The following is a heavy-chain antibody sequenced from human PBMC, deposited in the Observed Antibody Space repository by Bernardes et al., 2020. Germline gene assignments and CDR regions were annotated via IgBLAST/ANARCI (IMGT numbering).Heavy chain of an antibody. CDR1: GGSISSGGYY. CDR2: IDDSGST. D-gene: IGHD3-3*01. Sequence: SETLSLTCTVSGGSISSGGYYWSWNRQHPGKGLEWIGYIDDSGSTYDNPSLKSRVTISVDTSKNQFSLKLSSVTAADTAVYYCARLRYYDFWSGYYTPGMDWGQGTLVTVSS. V-gene: IGHV4-31*03. CDR3: ARLRYYDFWSGYYTPGMD. J-gene: IGHJ4*02.